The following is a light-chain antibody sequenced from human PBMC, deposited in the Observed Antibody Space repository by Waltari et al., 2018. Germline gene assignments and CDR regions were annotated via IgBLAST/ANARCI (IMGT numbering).Light chain of an antibody. J-gene: IGKJ1*01. Sequence: GERATLSGRTRQRFTRALAVYQQKPGQAPRLLRATGIPDRFSGSGSGTDFSLTISSLEPEDFAVYYCQHYLRLPVTFGQGTKVEVK. CDR1: QRFTRA. V-gene: IGKV3-20*01. CDR3: QHYLRLPVT.